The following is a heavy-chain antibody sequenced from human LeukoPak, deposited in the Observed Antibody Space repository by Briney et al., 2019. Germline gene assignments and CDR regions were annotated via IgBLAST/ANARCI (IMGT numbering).Heavy chain of an antibody. CDR1: GFTFSDYY. D-gene: IGHD5-18*01. V-gene: IGHV3-11*06. CDR3: AREKNTAMVYNWFDP. Sequence: GGSLRLSCAASGFTFSDYYMSWIRQAPGKGLEWVSYISSSSSYTNYADSVKGRFTISRDNAKTSLYLQMNSLRAEETAVYYCAREKNTAMVYNWFDPWGQGTLVTVSS. J-gene: IGHJ5*02. CDR2: ISSSSSYT.